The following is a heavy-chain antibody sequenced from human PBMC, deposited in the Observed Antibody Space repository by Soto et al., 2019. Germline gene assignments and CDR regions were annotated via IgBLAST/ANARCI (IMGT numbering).Heavy chain of an antibody. V-gene: IGHV3-30-3*01. J-gene: IGHJ4*02. Sequence: PGRYLRHLRVCSAFTPRTGAHLGSRQVPGKGLERVAVISYDGSNKYYADSVKGRFTISRDNSKNTLYLQMNSLRAEDTAVYYCARGSWGDGYNSVDYWXQGT. CDR2: ISYDGSNK. CDR1: AFTPRTGA. D-gene: IGHD5-12*01. CDR3: ARGSWGDGYNSVDY.